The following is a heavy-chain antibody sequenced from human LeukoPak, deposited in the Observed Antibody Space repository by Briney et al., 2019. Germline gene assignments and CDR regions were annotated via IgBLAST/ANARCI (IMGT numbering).Heavy chain of an antibody. CDR3: ARESGSYYVVDAFDI. J-gene: IGHJ3*02. CDR1: GGSISSYY. D-gene: IGHD1-26*01. Sequence: SETLSLTCTVSGGSISSYYWSWIRQPAGKGLEWIGRIYTSGSTNYNSSLKSRVTMSVDTSKNQFSLKLSSVTAADTAVYYCARESGSYYVVDAFDIWGQGTMVTVSS. V-gene: IGHV4-4*07. CDR2: IYTSGST.